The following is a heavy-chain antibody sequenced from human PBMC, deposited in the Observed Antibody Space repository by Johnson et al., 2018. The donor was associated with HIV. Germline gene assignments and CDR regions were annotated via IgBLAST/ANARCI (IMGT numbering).Heavy chain of an antibody. J-gene: IGHJ3*02. Sequence: QVQLVESGGGLVQPGGSLRLSCAASGFTFSTYDMHWVRQTTGKRLEWVAVMSSDGSTEYYADSVKGRFTISRDNSKNTLYLQMNSLRAEDTAVYYCASTMVREPTYIWGQGTMVTVSS. CDR2: MSSDGSTE. CDR1: GFTFSTYD. V-gene: IGHV3-30-3*01. D-gene: IGHD3-10*01. CDR3: ASTMVREPTYI.